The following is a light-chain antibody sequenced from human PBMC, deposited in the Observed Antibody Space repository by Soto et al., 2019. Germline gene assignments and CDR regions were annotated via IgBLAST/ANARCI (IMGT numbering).Light chain of an antibody. V-gene: IGKV3-15*01. CDR3: QQYNNWIT. J-gene: IGKJ5*01. CDR2: GAS. Sequence: EVVFTQSPGTLSLSRGEGSTLSCRASQSVSSSDLAWYQQKPGQAPRLLIYGASTRATGIPARFSGSGSGTEFTLTISSLQSEDFAVYYCQQYNNWITFGQGTRLEIK. CDR1: QSVSSSD.